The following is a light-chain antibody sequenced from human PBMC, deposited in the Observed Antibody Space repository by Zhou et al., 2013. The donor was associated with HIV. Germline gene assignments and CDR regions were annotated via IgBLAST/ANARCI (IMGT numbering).Light chain of an antibody. J-gene: IGKJ5*01. V-gene: IGKV2-29*03. Sequence: IVVTQTPVSLSVAPGQPASISCKSSHSLLHSDGKTYLFWYLQRPGQSPRLLIYEVSRRFSGVPDRISGSGSGTDFTLKISRVAPEDVGVYYCMQGIHDPPITFGQGTRLDIQ. CDR2: EVS. CDR3: MQGIHDPPIT. CDR1: HSLLHSDGKTY.